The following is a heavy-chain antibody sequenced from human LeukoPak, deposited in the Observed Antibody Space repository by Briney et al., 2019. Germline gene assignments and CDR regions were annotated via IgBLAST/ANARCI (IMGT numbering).Heavy chain of an antibody. J-gene: IGHJ5*02. V-gene: IGHV5-51*01. CDR2: IHVGDSDT. Sequence: GESLKISCKGSGYSFISYWIGWVRQMPGKGLEWMGIIHVGDSDTRYSPSFQGQVTISADKSISTAYLQWSSLKASDTAMYYCARRGMREEYCSSTSCYTISDNWFDPWGQGTLVTVSS. CDR3: ARRGMREEYCSSTSCYTISDNWFDP. D-gene: IGHD2-2*02. CDR1: GYSFISYW.